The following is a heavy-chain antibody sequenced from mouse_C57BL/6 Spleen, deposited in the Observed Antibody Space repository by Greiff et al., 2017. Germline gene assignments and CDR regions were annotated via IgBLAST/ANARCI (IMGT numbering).Heavy chain of an antibody. D-gene: IGHD1-1*01. CDR3: AITTVVEYYFDY. Sequence: VKLMESGAELARPGASVKLSCKASGYTFTSYGISWVKQRTGQGLEWIGEIYPRSGNTYYNEKFKGKATLTADKSSSTAYMELRSLTSEDSAVYFCAITTVVEYYFDYWGQGTTLTVSS. CDR1: GYTFTSYG. V-gene: IGHV1-81*01. CDR2: IYPRSGNT. J-gene: IGHJ2*01.